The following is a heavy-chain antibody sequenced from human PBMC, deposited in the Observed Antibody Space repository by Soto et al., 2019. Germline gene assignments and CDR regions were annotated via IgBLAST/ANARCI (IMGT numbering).Heavy chain of an antibody. V-gene: IGHV3-15*01. J-gene: IGHJ6*02. Sequence: EVQLVESGGGLVKPGGSLRLSCAASGITFSKAWMNWVRQSPGKGLEWVGRIKSKSDGGTTDYAAPVKGRFTISRDDSKNTLWLQMNSLKTEDTAVYYCTTNFYSDYGMDVWGQGTTVTVSS. CDR2: IKSKSDGGTT. CDR1: GITFSKAW. CDR3: TTNFYSDYGMDV. D-gene: IGHD4-4*01.